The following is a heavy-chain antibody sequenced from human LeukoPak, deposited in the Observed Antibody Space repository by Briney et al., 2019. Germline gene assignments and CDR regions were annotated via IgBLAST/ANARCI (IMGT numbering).Heavy chain of an antibody. J-gene: IGHJ6*03. CDR2: IIPIFGTA. CDR1: GGTFSSYA. V-gene: IGHV1-69*06. D-gene: IGHD2-2*01. CDR3: ARAEGYCSSTSCSSYYYYYMDV. Sequence: GSSVKVSCKASGGTFSSYALSWVRQAPGQGLEWMGGIIPIFGTANYAQKFQGRVTITADKSTSTAYMELSSLRSEDTAVYYCARAEGYCSSTSCSSYYYYYMDVWGKGTTVTVSS.